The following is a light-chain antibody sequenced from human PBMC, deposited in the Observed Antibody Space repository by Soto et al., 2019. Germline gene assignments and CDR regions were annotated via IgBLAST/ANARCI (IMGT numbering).Light chain of an antibody. CDR3: QQSYNSPPT. V-gene: IGKV1-39*01. Sequence: DIPMTQSPSSLSASVGDTVTITCRASENIRSYLNWYLHKPGKAPNLLIYAASTLQSGVPSRFSGSGSGTHFTLTISNLQPEDCASYFCQQSYNSPPTFGRGTRVE. J-gene: IGKJ1*01. CDR1: ENIRSY. CDR2: AAS.